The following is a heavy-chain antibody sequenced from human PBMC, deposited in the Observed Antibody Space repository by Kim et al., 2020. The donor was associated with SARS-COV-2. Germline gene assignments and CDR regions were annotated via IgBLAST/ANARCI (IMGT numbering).Heavy chain of an antibody. CDR2: ISGSGGST. Sequence: GGSLRLSCAASGFTFSSYAMSWVRQAPGKGLEWVSAISGSGGSTYYADSVKGRFTISRDNSKNTLYLQMNSLRAEDTAVYYCAKSPRGGAAAGTGYFDYWGQGTLVTVSS. CDR1: GFTFSSYA. D-gene: IGHD6-13*01. J-gene: IGHJ4*02. V-gene: IGHV3-23*01. CDR3: AKSPRGGAAAGTGYFDY.